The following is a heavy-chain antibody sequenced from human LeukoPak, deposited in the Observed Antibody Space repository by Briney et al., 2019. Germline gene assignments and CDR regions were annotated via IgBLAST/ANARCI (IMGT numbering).Heavy chain of an antibody. CDR1: GYSISRGYQ. CDR3: ARDPRWLTPDCTSTSCYENYFDP. D-gene: IGHD2-2*01. J-gene: IGHJ5*02. CDR2: ICHNGSA. V-gene: IGHV4-38-2*02. Sequence: PSEPLSLPCGVSGYSISRGYQRAWIRPSPGKGLEGIGIICHNGSAHYNPSLKSRVTISVETSKNQFSLNMYSVTAADTAVYYCARDPRWLTPDCTSTSCYENYFDPWGQGTLVTVSS.